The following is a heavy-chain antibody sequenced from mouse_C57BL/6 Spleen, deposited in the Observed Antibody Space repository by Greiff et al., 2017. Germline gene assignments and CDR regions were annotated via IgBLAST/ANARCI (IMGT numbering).Heavy chain of an antibody. Sequence: QVQLQQSGPELVKPGASVKISCKASGYAFSSSWMNWVKQRPGKGLEWIGRIYPGDGDTNYNGKFKGKATLTADKSSSTAYMQLSSLTSEDSAVYFCAKNYEGDYFDYWGQGTTLTVSS. J-gene: IGHJ2*01. CDR3: AKNYEGDYFDY. V-gene: IGHV1-82*01. CDR2: IYPGDGDT. CDR1: GYAFSSSW. D-gene: IGHD1-1*01.